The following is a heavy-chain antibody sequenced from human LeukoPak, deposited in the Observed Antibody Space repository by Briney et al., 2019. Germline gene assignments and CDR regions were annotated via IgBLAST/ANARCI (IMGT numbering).Heavy chain of an antibody. D-gene: IGHD5-12*01. CDR1: GVSISSYY. J-gene: IGHJ4*02. Sequence: PSETLFLTCTVSGVSISSYYWSWIRQPPGKGLEWIGYIYHSGSTNHNPSLKRRVTISVDTSKHQFSLKLSSVTAADTAVYYCARDGYSGNDGIWGQGTLVTVSS. CDR2: IYHSGST. V-gene: IGHV4-59*01. CDR3: ARDGYSGNDGI.